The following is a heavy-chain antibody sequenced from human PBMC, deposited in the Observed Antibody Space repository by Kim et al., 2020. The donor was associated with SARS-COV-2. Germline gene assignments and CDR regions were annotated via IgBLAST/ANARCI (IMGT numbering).Heavy chain of an antibody. Sequence: GGSLRLSCAASGFTFRNYEMNWVRQAPGKGLEWVSYISSSGRTIYYTESMKGRITISRDNAKNSLYLQIHSLRAEDTAIYYCARDSRYYYSGSGSPMDVWGRGTTVTVSS. CDR2: ISSSGRTI. CDR3: ARDSRYYYSGSGSPMDV. J-gene: IGHJ6*04. V-gene: IGHV3-48*03. CDR1: GFTFRNYE. D-gene: IGHD3-10*01.